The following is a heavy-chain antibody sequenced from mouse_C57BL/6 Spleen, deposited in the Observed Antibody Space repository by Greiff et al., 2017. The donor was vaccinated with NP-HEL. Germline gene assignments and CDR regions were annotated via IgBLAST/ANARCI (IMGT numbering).Heavy chain of an antibody. V-gene: IGHV3-1*01. D-gene: IGHD1-1*01. Sequence: ESGPGMVKPSQSLSLTCTVTGYSITSGYDWHWIRHFPGNKLEWMGYISYSGSTNYNPSLKSRISITHDTSKNHFFLKLNSVTTEDTATYYCARGITTVVATSRYFDVWGTGTTVTVSS. CDR2: ISYSGST. CDR1: GYSITSGYD. CDR3: ARGITTVVATSRYFDV. J-gene: IGHJ1*03.